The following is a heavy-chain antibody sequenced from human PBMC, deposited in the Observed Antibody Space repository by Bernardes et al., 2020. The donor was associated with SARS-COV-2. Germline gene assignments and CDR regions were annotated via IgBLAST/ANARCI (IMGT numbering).Heavy chain of an antibody. Sequence: GGSLRLSCAASGFSFNTYIMHWVRQAPGKGLEDVSAISSNGGSTYYANSVKGRFTISRDNSKNTLYLQMGSLGPEDMAVYYCARGRDILTGYHSEFDYWGQGTLVTVSS. J-gene: IGHJ4*02. CDR1: GFSFNTYI. CDR2: ISSNGGST. CDR3: ARGRDILTGYHSEFDY. V-gene: IGHV3-64*01. D-gene: IGHD3-9*01.